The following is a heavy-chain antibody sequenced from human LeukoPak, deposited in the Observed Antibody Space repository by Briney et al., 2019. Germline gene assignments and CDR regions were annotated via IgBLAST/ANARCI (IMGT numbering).Heavy chain of an antibody. CDR3: ARGAVAATLFFFDY. CDR1: GFTLSSSE. CDR2: ISSDNSV. V-gene: IGHV3-48*03. D-gene: IGHD6-19*01. Sequence: GGSLRLSCAASGFTLSSSEMDWVRQAPGKGLEWVSYISSDNSVLYADSVKGRFTISSDKATNSVYLQMNSLRAEDTAVYYCARGAVAATLFFFDYWGQGTLVTVSS. J-gene: IGHJ4*02.